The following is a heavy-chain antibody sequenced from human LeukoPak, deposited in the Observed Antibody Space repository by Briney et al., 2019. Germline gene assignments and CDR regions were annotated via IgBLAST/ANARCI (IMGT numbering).Heavy chain of an antibody. CDR1: GGSFSGSY. CDR3: ARARGYYGSGSYYWFDP. J-gene: IGHJ5*02. V-gene: IGHV4-34*01. CDR2: INHSGST. Sequence: SETLSLTCAVYGGSFSGSYWSWIRQPPGKGLEWIGEINHSGSTNYNPSLKSRVTISVDTSKNQFSLKLSSVTAADTAVYYCARARGYYGSGSYYWFDPWGQGTLVTVSS. D-gene: IGHD3-10*01.